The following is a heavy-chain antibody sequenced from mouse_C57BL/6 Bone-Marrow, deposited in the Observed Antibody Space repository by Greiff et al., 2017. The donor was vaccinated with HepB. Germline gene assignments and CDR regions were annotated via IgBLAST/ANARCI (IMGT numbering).Heavy chain of an antibody. V-gene: IGHV1-59*01. CDR1: GYTFTSYW. Sequence: QVQLQQPGAELVRPGTSVKLSCKASGYTFTSYWMHWVKQRPGQGLEWIGVIDPSDSYTNYNQKFKGKATLTVDTSSSTAYMQLSSLTSEDSAVYYCQLGRFAYWGQGTLVTVSA. CDR2: IDPSDSYT. D-gene: IGHD4-1*02. J-gene: IGHJ3*01. CDR3: QLGRFAY.